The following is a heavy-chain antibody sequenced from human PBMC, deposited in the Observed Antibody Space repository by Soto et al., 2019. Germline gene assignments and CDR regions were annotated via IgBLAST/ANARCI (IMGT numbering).Heavy chain of an antibody. D-gene: IGHD1-26*01. V-gene: IGHV3-48*03. J-gene: IGHJ3*02. CDR1: GFTFSSYE. CDR3: ARGRGATAPAGAFDI. CDR2: ISSSGSTI. Sequence: PGGSLRLSCAASGFTFSSYEMNWVRQAPGKGLEWVSYISSSGSTIYYADSVKGRFTISRDNAKNSLYLQMNSLRAEDTAVYYCARGRGATAPAGAFDIWGQGTMVTVSS.